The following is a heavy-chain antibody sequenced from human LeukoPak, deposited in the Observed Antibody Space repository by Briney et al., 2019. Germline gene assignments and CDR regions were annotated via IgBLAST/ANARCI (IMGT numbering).Heavy chain of an antibody. J-gene: IGHJ4*02. CDR1: GGSFSGYY. V-gene: IGHV4-34*01. CDR2: INHSGST. D-gene: IGHD3-9*01. Sequence: SETLSLTCAVYGGSFSGYYWSWIRQPPGKGLEWIGEINHSGSTNYNPSLKSRVTISVDTSKNQFSLKLSSVTAADTAVYYCARGGIGLYYDILTGYYTPPRYYFDYWGQGTLVTVSS. CDR3: ARGGIGLYYDILTGYYTPPRYYFDY.